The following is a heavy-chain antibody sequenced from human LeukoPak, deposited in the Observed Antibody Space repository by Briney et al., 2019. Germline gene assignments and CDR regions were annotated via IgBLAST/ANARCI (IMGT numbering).Heavy chain of an antibody. CDR2: ISWNSGSI. CDR1: GFTFDDYA. V-gene: IGHV3-9*01. J-gene: IGHJ5*02. CDR3: AKDAFQRFLEWFQFDP. D-gene: IGHD3-3*01. Sequence: GRSLRLSCAASGFTFDDYAMHWVRQAPGKGLEWVSGISWNSGSIGYADSVKGRFTISRDNAKNSLYLQMNSLRAEDTALYYCAKDAFQRFLEWFQFDPWGQGTLVTVSS.